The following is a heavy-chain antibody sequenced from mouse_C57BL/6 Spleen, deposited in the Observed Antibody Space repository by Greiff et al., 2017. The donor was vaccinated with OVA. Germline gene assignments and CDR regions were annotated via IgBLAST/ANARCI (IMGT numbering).Heavy chain of an antibody. V-gene: IGHV1-5*01. CDR3: TRESDGSSYYFDY. CDR2: IYPGNSDT. D-gene: IGHD1-1*01. J-gene: IGHJ2*01. Sequence: EVQLQESGTVLARPGASVKMSCKTSGYTFTSYWMHWVKQRPGQGLEWIGAIYPGNSDTSYNQKFKGKAKLTAVTSASTAYMELSSLTNEDSAVYYGTRESDGSSYYFDYWGQGTTLTVSS. CDR1: GYTFTSYW.